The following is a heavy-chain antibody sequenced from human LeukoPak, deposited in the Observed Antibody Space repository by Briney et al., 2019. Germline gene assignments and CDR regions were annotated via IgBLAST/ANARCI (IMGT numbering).Heavy chain of an antibody. V-gene: IGHV4-34*01. J-gene: IGHJ4*02. Sequence: SETLSLTCALSVGSFSGYYSSWIRQPPGKRLGWVGEINHSGSTNYNRSLKSRVTISVDTSKNQFSLKLSSVTAADTAIYYCAKSFSETERATITAYWGQGTLVTVSS. CDR1: VGSFSGYY. CDR2: INHSGST. CDR3: AKSFSETERATITAY. D-gene: IGHD5-24*01.